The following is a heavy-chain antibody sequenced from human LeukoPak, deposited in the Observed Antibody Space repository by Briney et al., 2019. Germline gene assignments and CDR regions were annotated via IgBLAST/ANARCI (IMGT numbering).Heavy chain of an antibody. Sequence: PSETLSLTCAVYGGSFSGYYWSWIRQPPGKGLEWIGEINHSGSTNYNPSLKSRVTMSVDTSKNQFSLKLRSVTAADTAMYYCARADSSGYGFDYWGQGTLVTVSS. CDR2: INHSGST. J-gene: IGHJ4*02. V-gene: IGHV4-34*01. D-gene: IGHD3-22*01. CDR1: GGSFSGYY. CDR3: ARADSSGYGFDY.